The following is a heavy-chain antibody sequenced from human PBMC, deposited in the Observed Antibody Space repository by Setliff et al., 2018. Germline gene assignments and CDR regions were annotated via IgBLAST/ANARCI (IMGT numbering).Heavy chain of an antibody. D-gene: IGHD3-10*01. CDR1: GFTFSNYR. V-gene: IGHV3-33*08. CDR3: VKLVPQAISSDP. Sequence: PGGSLRLSCAASGFTFSNYRMHWVRQAPGKGLEWVAVIWHDGGNKYHADSVKGRFTISRDDSKNTLYLQMNSLKTEDTAVYYCVKLVPQAISSDPWGQGTLVTVSS. J-gene: IGHJ5*02. CDR2: IWHDGGNK.